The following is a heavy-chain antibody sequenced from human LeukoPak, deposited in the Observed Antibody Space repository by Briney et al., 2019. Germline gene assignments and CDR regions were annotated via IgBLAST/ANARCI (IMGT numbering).Heavy chain of an antibody. Sequence: ASVKVSCKASGYTFTSYGINWVRQAPGQGLEWMGWISSYNGDTNYAQKLQGRVTMTTDTSTSTAYMELRSLRSDDTAVYYCASAVDTAGYGMDVWGQGTTVTVSS. J-gene: IGHJ6*02. CDR1: GYTFTSYG. V-gene: IGHV1-18*01. CDR2: ISSYNGDT. D-gene: IGHD5-18*01. CDR3: ASAVDTAGYGMDV.